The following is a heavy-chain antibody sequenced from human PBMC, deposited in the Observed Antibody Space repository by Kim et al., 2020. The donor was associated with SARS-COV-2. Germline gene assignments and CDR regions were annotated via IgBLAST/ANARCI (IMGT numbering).Heavy chain of an antibody. J-gene: IGHJ6*02. CDR3: AKHLRAPVVAAAHHYFYYYGMDD. CDR2: ISGNGGNT. D-gene: IGHD6-13*01. V-gene: IGHV3-23*01. Sequence: GGSLRLSCAASGFTFSSYAMSWVRQAPGKGLEWVSVISGNGGNTSYADSVKGRFTISRDNSKNTLYLQMNGLRADDTAVYYCAKHLRAPVVAAAHHYFYYYGMDDWGQGTTVTVSS. CDR1: GFTFSSYA.